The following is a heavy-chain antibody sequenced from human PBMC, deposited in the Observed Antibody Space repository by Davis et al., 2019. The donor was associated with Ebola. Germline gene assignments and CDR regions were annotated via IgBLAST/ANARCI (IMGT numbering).Heavy chain of an antibody. V-gene: IGHV1-8*03. CDR1: GYTFTSYD. CDR3: ARGRSVYSNAFDI. Sequence: ASVKVSCKASGYTFTSYDINWVRQATGQGLEWMGWMNPNSGNTGYAQKFQGRVTITRNTSISTAYMELGSLRSEDTAVYYCARGRSVYSNAFDIWGQGTMVTVSS. D-gene: IGHD5/OR15-5a*01. CDR2: MNPNSGNT. J-gene: IGHJ3*02.